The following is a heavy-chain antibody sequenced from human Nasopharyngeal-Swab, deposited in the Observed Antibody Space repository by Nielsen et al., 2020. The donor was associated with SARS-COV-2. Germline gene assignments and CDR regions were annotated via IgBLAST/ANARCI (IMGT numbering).Heavy chain of an antibody. D-gene: IGHD2-15*01. J-gene: IGHJ5*02. Sequence: WVRQAPGQGLEWMGRINPNSGGTNYAQKFQGRVTMTRDTSISTAYMELSRLRSDDTAVYYCARDLEDIVVVVAASNWFDPWGQGTRVTVSS. CDR2: INPNSGGT. V-gene: IGHV1-2*06. CDR3: ARDLEDIVVVVAASNWFDP.